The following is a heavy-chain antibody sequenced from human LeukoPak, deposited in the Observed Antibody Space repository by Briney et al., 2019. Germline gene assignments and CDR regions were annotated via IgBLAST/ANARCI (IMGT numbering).Heavy chain of an antibody. CDR2: INPDSGGP. Sequence: GASVKVSCKASGYTFTGYYMHWVRQAPGQGLEWMGWINPDSGGPNYAQKFQGRVTMTRDTSITTAYMELSRLRSDDTAVYYCVRGLNGETPHFDYWGQGTLVTVSS. CDR1: GYTFTGYY. J-gene: IGHJ4*02. V-gene: IGHV1-2*02. D-gene: IGHD4-17*01. CDR3: VRGLNGETPHFDY.